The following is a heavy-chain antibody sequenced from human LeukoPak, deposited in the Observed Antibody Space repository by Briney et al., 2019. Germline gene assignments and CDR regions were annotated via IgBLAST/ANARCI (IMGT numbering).Heavy chain of an antibody. J-gene: IGHJ5*02. D-gene: IGHD3-3*01. CDR2: IYFGVRI. Sequence: SETLSLTCTVSGGSISSSSYYWGWIRQPPGKGLEWIGSIYFGVRIYSNPSLKSRVTISVDTSKNQCSLKLSSVTAADTAVYYCARDWRFDPWGQGTLVIVSS. CDR1: GGSISSSSYY. V-gene: IGHV4-39*07. CDR3: ARDWRFDP.